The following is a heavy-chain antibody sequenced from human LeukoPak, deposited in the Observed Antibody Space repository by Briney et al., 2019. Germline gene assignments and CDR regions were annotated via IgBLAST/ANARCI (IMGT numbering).Heavy chain of an antibody. Sequence: SETLSLTCAVYGGSFSGYYWSWIRQPPGKGLEWIGEINHSGSTNYNPSLKSRVTISVDTSKNQFSLKLSSVTAADTAVYYCARGRYDFWSGYYTPFDCWGQGTLVTVSS. J-gene: IGHJ4*02. CDR1: GGSFSGYY. D-gene: IGHD3-3*01. V-gene: IGHV4-34*01. CDR2: INHSGST. CDR3: ARGRYDFWSGYYTPFDC.